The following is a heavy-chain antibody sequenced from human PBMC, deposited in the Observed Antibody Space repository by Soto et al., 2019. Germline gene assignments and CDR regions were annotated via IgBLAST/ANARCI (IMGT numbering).Heavy chain of an antibody. D-gene: IGHD6-13*01. J-gene: IGHJ4*02. CDR1: GFTFSSYG. Sequence: GGSLRLSCAASGFTFSSYGMHWVRQAPGKGLEWVAVIWYDGSNKYYADSVKGRFTISRDNSKNTLYLQMNSLRAEDTAVYYCARAVAIAAAAEYWGQGTLVTVSS. CDR3: ARAVAIAAAAEY. CDR2: IWYDGSNK. V-gene: IGHV3-33*01.